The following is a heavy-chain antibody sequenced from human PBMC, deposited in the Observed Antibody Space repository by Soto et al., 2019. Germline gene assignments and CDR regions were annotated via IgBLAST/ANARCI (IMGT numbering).Heavy chain of an antibody. D-gene: IGHD6-25*01. CDR2: ISGSGTGT. V-gene: IGHV3-23*01. CDR3: PKPPLRLSYFAY. Sequence: EVQLLDSGGGLVQPGGSLRLSCAASGFTFSNYAMNWVRQAPGKGLEWVSAISGSGTGTDYADSVKGRFTISRDNSKNTLYFKINRLRAEATAVYYCPKPPLRLSYFAYWARGPLVTFPS. J-gene: IGHJ4*02. CDR1: GFTFSNYA.